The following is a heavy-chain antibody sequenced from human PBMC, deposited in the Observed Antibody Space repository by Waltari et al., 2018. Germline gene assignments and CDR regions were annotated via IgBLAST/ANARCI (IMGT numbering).Heavy chain of an antibody. J-gene: IGHJ4*02. CDR1: GFTFSSYS. D-gene: IGHD6-13*01. Sequence: EVQLVESGGGLVKPGGSLRLSCAASGFTFSSYSMNWVRQAPGKGREWVSSISSSSSYIYYADSVKGRFTISRDNAKNSLYRQMNSLRAEDTAVYYCARGLIAAAVYWGQGTLVTVSS. V-gene: IGHV3-21*01. CDR2: ISSSSSYI. CDR3: ARGLIAAAVY.